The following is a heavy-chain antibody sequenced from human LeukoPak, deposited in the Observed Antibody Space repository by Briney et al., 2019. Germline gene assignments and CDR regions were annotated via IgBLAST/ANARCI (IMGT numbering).Heavy chain of an antibody. CDR2: IYPADSDT. D-gene: IGHD1-7*01. V-gene: IGHV5-51*01. CDR3: AREGTTGGYYDY. CDR1: GYIFTTYW. J-gene: IGHJ4*02. Sequence: GESLKISCKGSGYIFTTYWISWVRQMPGKGLEWMGIIYPADSDTRYSPSFQGQVTISADKSINTAYLQWSSLEASDTAMYYCAREGTTGGYYDYWGQGTQVTVSS.